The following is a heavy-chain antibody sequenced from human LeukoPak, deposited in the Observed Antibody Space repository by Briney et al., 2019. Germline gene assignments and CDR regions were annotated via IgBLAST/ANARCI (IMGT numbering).Heavy chain of an antibody. J-gene: IGHJ4*02. CDR3: ASGMRVGPNI. CDR1: GVTFSSSW. Sequence: GGSLRLSCAASGVTFSSSWMSWVRQAPGKGLEWVSYISSSSDTIYYADSVKGRFTISRDNAKNSLYLQMNSLRAEDTAVYYCASGMRVGPNIWGQGTLVTVSS. D-gene: IGHD1-26*01. CDR2: ISSSSDTI. V-gene: IGHV3-48*04.